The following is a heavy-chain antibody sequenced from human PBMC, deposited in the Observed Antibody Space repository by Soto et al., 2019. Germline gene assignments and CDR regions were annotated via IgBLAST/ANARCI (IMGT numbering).Heavy chain of an antibody. J-gene: IGHJ4*02. V-gene: IGHV1-18*01. CDR2: ISAYNGNT. Sequence: QVQLVQSGAEVKKPGASVKVSCKASGYTFTSYGISWVRQAPGQGLEWMGWISAYNGNTNYAQKLQGRVTMTTDTSTSTAYMEQRSLRSDDTAVYYCARERDYYDSSGYFTNPIDYWGQGTLVTVSS. CDR3: ARERDYYDSSGYFTNPIDY. D-gene: IGHD3-22*01. CDR1: GYTFTSYG.